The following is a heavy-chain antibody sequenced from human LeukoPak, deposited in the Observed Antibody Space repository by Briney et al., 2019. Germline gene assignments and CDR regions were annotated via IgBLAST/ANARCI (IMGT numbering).Heavy chain of an antibody. V-gene: IGHV3-33*01. CDR2: IWYDGSNK. CDR3: ARDFRYYGSGSYGY. CDR1: GFTFSSYG. Sequence: GGSLRLSCAASGFTFSSYGMHWVRQAPGKGLEWVAVIWYDGSNKYYADSVKGRFTISRDNSKNTLYLQMNSLRAEDTAVYYCARDFRYYGSGSYGYWGQGTLVTVSS. D-gene: IGHD3-10*01. J-gene: IGHJ4*02.